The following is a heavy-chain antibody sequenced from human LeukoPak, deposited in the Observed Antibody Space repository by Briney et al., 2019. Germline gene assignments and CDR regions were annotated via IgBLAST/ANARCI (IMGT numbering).Heavy chain of an antibody. J-gene: IGHJ4*02. D-gene: IGHD3-10*01. Sequence: GGSLRLSCAVSGFIFSNYAMSWVRQAPGKGLEWVSNVSGGGGGTDYTDSVKGRFTISRDNSKNTLYLQMNSLRVEDTAIYYCAKTSGSGSYYPVDYWGQGTLVTVSS. CDR1: GFIFSNYA. CDR2: VSGGGGGT. V-gene: IGHV3-23*01. CDR3: AKTSGSGSYYPVDY.